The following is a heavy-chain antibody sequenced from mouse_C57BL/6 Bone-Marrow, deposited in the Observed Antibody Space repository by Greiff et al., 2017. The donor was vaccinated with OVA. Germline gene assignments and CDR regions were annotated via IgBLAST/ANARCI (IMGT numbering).Heavy chain of an antibody. Sequence: DVKLVESGGGLVQPKGSLKLSCAASGFTFNTYAMHWVRLAPGKGLEWVARIRSKSSNYATYYADSVKDRFTISRDDSQSMLYLQMNNLKTEDTAMYYCVRSGGYDYVPWFAYWGQGTLVTVSA. CDR1: GFTFNTYA. V-gene: IGHV10-3*01. J-gene: IGHJ3*01. D-gene: IGHD2-4*01. CDR2: IRSKSSNYAT. CDR3: VRSGGYDYVPWFAY.